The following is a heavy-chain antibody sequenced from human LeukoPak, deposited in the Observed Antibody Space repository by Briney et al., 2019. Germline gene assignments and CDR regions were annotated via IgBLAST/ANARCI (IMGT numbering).Heavy chain of an antibody. CDR2: ISSSSSYT. CDR3: ARALADDFWSGYYSPPDY. D-gene: IGHD3-3*01. CDR1: GFTFSSYS. V-gene: IGHV3-21*05. J-gene: IGHJ4*02. Sequence: GGSLRLSCAASGFTFSSYSMNWVRQAPGKGLEWVSYISSSSSYTNYADSVKGRFTISRDNAKNSLYLQMNSLRAEDTAVYYCARALADDFWSGYYSPPDYWGQGTLVTVSS.